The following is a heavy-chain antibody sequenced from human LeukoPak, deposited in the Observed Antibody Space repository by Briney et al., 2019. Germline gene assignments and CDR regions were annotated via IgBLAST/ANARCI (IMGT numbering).Heavy chain of an antibody. Sequence: GGSLRLSCAASGFTVSSNYMSWVRQAPGKGLEWVSVIYSGGSTYYADSVKGRFTISRDNSKNTLYLQMNSLRAEDTAVYYCARGLLLNQFDYWGQGTPVTVSS. D-gene: IGHD2-15*01. CDR3: ARGLLLNQFDY. J-gene: IGHJ4*02. CDR1: GFTVSSNY. CDR2: IYSGGST. V-gene: IGHV3-53*01.